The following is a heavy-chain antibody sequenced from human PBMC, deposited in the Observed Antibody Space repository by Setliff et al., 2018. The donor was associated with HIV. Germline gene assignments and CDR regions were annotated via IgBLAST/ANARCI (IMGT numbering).Heavy chain of an antibody. Sequence: KSSETLSLTCTVSGDSITSGHYYWGWIRQPPGKGLEWIGNILSGRDTYYNPSLKSRVSMSVDTSKNQFSLNLTSVTAADTAVYYCARGLSITVFGVVRTGYYMGVWGKGTTVTVSS. CDR1: GDSITSGHYY. V-gene: IGHV4-39*01. CDR2: ILSGRDT. D-gene: IGHD3-3*01. J-gene: IGHJ6*03. CDR3: ARGLSITVFGVVRTGYYMGV.